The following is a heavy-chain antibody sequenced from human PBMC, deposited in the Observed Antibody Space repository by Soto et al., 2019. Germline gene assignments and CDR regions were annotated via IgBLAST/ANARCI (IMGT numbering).Heavy chain of an antibody. V-gene: IGHV6-1*01. D-gene: IGHD1-26*01. Sequence: SQTLSLTCAISGDSVSSNSAAWNWIRQSPSRGLEWLGRTYYRSKWYNDYAVSVKSRITINPDTSKNQFSLQLNSVTPEDTAVYYXARLVGATYYYYYGMDVWGQGTTVTVSS. J-gene: IGHJ6*02. CDR3: ARLVGATYYYYYGMDV. CDR2: TYYRSKWYN. CDR1: GDSVSSNSAA.